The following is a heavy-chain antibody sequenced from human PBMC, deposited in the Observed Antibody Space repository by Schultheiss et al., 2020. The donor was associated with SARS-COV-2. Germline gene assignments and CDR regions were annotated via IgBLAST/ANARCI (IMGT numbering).Heavy chain of an antibody. CDR1: GGTFSSYA. Sequence: ASVKVSCKASGGTFSSYAISWVRQAPGQGLEWMGWISAYNGNTNYAQKLQGRVTMTTDTSTSTAYMELRSLRSDDTAVYYCARDFPQGAYSTHEYYYYYGMDVWGQGTTVTVSS. D-gene: IGHD3-3*01. V-gene: IGHV1-18*01. CDR3: ARDFPQGAYSTHEYYYYYGMDV. J-gene: IGHJ6*02. CDR2: ISAYNGNT.